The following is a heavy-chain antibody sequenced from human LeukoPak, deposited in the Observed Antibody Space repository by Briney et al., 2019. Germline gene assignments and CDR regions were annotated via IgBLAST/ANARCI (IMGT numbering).Heavy chain of an antibody. CDR1: GFTFSSYE. J-gene: IGHJ4*02. Sequence: GGSLRLSCAASGFTFSSYEMNWVRQAPGKGLEWVSYISSSGSTIYYADSVKGRFTISRDNAKNSLYLQMNSLRAEDTAVYYCARGWSVAVAGDFDYWGQGTLVTVSS. CDR2: ISSSGSTI. D-gene: IGHD6-19*01. CDR3: ARGWSVAVAGDFDY. V-gene: IGHV3-48*03.